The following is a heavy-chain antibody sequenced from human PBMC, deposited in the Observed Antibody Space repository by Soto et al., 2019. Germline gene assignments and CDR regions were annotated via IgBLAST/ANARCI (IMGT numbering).Heavy chain of an antibody. Sequence: ASVKVSCKASGYTFSIYGINWVRQAPGQGLEWMGWTRPNNGDTKYAQNLQGRVTMTTDTSTSTAYMELRSLRPDDTAVYYCVRDLDGSGSYYTDYWGQGTLVPSPQ. CDR1: GYTFSIYG. V-gene: IGHV1-18*01. CDR3: VRDLDGSGSYYTDY. J-gene: IGHJ4*02. CDR2: TRPNNGDT. D-gene: IGHD3-10*01.